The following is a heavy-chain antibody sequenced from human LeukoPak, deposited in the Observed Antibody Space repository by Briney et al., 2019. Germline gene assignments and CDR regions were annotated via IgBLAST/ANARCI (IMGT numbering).Heavy chain of an antibody. CDR1: GFTLSTYD. V-gene: IGHV3-13*01. CDR2: VGTSGHT. J-gene: IGHJ4*02. CDR3: VRSFYGDHPY. Sequence: GGSLRLSCVASGFTLSTYDVHWVRQGPGEGLEWVAAVGTSGHTFYPDSVKGQFTISRENARNSVYLQMNSLRAGDTAVYYCVRSFYGDHPYWGQGTLVTVSS. D-gene: IGHD4-17*01.